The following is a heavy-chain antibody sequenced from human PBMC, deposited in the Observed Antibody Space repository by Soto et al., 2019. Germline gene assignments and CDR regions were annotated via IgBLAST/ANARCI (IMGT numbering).Heavy chain of an antibody. CDR2: ISGSGGTT. D-gene: IGHD3-22*01. J-gene: IGHJ4*02. CDR3: AKGISPSQFDSSGYSRLDFDY. CDR1: GFTFSSYA. V-gene: IGHV3-23*01. Sequence: GGALRIACAASGFTFSSYAMGWVRQAPGKWLEWVSAISGSGGTTYYADSVKGRFTISRDDSKNTLYLQMHSLRGEDTAVYYCAKGISPSQFDSSGYSRLDFDYWGQGTLVSVYS.